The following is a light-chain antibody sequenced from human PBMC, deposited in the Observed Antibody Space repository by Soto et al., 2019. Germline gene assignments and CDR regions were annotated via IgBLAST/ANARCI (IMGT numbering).Light chain of an antibody. CDR1: QAVSSN. CDR3: QQYNNWPYT. J-gene: IGKJ2*01. Sequence: TQSPGTLSSSPGERATLSCRASQAVSSNYLAWYQQRPGQHPSLLIYGASTRAPDVPDGFTGSGSGTQFNLTISRLHSEDFATYFCQQYNNWPYTFGQGNKVDIK. CDR2: GAS. V-gene: IGKV3D-15*01.